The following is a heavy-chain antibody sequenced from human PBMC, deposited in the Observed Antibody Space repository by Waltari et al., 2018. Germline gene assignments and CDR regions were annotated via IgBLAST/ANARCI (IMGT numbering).Heavy chain of an antibody. CDR3: ARITPNGSWYSYYYYYGMDV. D-gene: IGHD6-13*01. CDR2: IYYSGST. V-gene: IGHV4-59*01. J-gene: IGHJ6*02. Sequence: QVQLQESGPGLVKPSETLSLTCTVSGGSISSYYWSWIRQPPGKGLEWIGYIYYSGSTNYNPSRKSRVTRSVDTSKNQFSLKLSSVTAADTAVYYCARITPNGSWYSYYYYYGMDVWGQGP. CDR1: GGSISSYY.